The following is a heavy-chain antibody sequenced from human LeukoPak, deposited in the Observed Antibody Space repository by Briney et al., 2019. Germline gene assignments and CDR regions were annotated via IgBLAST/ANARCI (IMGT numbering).Heavy chain of an antibody. Sequence: ASVKVSCKASGCTFTGYYMHWVRQAPGQGLEWMGWINPSSGGTNYAQKFQGRVTMTRDTSISTAYMELSRLRSDDTAVYYCARESAIAAALDYWGQGTLVTVSS. CDR1: GCTFTGYY. D-gene: IGHD6-13*01. CDR2: INPSSGGT. V-gene: IGHV1-2*02. J-gene: IGHJ4*02. CDR3: ARESAIAAALDY.